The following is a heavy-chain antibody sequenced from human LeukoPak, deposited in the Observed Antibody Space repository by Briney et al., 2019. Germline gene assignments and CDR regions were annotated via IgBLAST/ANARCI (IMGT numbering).Heavy chain of an antibody. J-gene: IGHJ3*02. V-gene: IGHV1-2*04. D-gene: IGHD3-16*02. CDR2: INPNSGGT. CDR3: ARGDHYTDTDAFDI. Sequence: GASVKVSCKASGYTFTGYYMHWVRQAPGQGLEWMGWINPNSGGTNYAQKFQGWVTMTRDTSISTAYMELSSLRSEDTAVYYCARGDHYTDTDAFDIWGQGTMVTVSS. CDR1: GYTFTGYY.